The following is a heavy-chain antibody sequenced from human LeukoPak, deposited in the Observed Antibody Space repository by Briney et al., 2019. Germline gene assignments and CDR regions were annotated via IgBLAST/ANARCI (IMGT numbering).Heavy chain of an antibody. CDR2: INHSGST. D-gene: IGHD2-2*01. Sequence: PSETLSLTCAVYGGSFSGYYWSWIRQPPGKGLEWIGEINHSGSTNYNPSLKRRVTISVDTSKNQFSLKLSSVTAADTAVYYCARGTPLAIVVVPAAMSGSLDWFDPWGQGTLVTVSS. J-gene: IGHJ5*02. CDR3: ARGTPLAIVVVPAAMSGSLDWFDP. CDR1: GGSFSGYY. V-gene: IGHV4-34*01.